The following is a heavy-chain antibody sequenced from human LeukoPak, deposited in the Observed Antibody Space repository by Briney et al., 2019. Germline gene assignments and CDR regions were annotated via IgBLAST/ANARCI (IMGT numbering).Heavy chain of an antibody. CDR2: MNPNSGNT. D-gene: IGHD3-9*01. V-gene: IGHV1-8*03. J-gene: IGHJ6*03. Sequence: ASVKVSCKASGYTFTSYDINWVRQATGQGLEWMGWMNPNSGNTGYAQKFQGRVTITRNTSISTAYLELSSLRSEDTAVYYCARGPRYFDWLFPTGDDYYYYMDVWGKGTTVTVSS. CDR1: GYTFTSYD. CDR3: ARGPRYFDWLFPTGDDYYYYMDV.